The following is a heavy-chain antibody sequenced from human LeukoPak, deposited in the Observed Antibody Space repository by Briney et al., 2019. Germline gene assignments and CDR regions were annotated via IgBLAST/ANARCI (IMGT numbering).Heavy chain of an antibody. CDR2: IWYDGSNK. Sequence: GGSLRLSCAASGFTFSSYGMHWVRQAPGKGLEWVAVIWYDGSNKYYGDSVKGRFTISRDISKKTLYLQMSSLRVEDTAVYYCARGDGYNDAEYLQHWGQGTLVTVS. J-gene: IGHJ1*01. CDR1: GFTFSSYG. V-gene: IGHV3-33*01. CDR3: ARGDGYNDAEYLQH. D-gene: IGHD5-24*01.